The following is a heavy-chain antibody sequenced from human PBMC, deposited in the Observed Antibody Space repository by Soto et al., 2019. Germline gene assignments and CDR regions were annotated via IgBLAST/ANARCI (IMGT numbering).Heavy chain of an antibody. CDR1: GDSIGGVGY. J-gene: IGHJ5*02. CDR3: ARSGVTGIVIPSHWFDP. V-gene: IGHV4-31*03. D-gene: IGHD2-21*02. Sequence: SETLSLTCSVSGDSIGGVGYWSWIRQFPGRGLEWIGCISSSGSTYYNPALNNRISLSLDTSQNQFSLKLLSVTAADTAIYYCARSGVTGIVIPSHWFDPWGQGTLVTVSS. CDR2: ISSSGST.